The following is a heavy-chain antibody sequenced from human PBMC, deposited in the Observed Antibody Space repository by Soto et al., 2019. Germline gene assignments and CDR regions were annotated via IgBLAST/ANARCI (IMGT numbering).Heavy chain of an antibody. J-gene: IGHJ4*02. CDR3: AKAPLARYSSGWYGDY. D-gene: IGHD6-19*01. CDR2: ISGSGGST. Sequence: HPGESLRLSCAASGFTFSSYAMSWVRQAPGKGLEWVSAISGSGGSTYYADSVKGRFTISRDNSKNTLYLQMNSLRAEDTAVYYCAKAPLARYSSGWYGDYWGQGTLVTVSS. CDR1: GFTFSSYA. V-gene: IGHV3-23*01.